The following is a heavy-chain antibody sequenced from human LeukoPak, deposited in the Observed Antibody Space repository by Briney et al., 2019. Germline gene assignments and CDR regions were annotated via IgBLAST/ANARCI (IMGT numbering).Heavy chain of an antibody. Sequence: GGSLRLSCAASGFTFSRYAMSWVRQAPGKGLEWVSVIYSDGSTYYADSVKGRFIISRDNSKNTLYLQMNSLRAEDTAVFYCARARRGYSYVIDYWGQGTLVTVSS. D-gene: IGHD5-18*01. J-gene: IGHJ4*02. CDR1: GFTFSRYA. CDR2: IYSDGST. CDR3: ARARRGYSYVIDY. V-gene: IGHV3-66*01.